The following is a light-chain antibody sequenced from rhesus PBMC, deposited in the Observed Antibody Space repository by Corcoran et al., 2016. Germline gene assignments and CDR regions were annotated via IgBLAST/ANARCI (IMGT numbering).Light chain of an antibody. CDR2: SAS. Sequence: DIQMTQSPSSLSASVGDTVIITCRASQGITNKLAWYQQKPGKVPKLMIYSASTLQTGVPSRFSGSGSGTDFTLTISSLQPEDSATYYCQHGYGTPCTFGPGTKLDIK. CDR3: QHGYGTPCT. CDR1: QGITNK. J-gene: IGKJ3*01. V-gene: IGKV1S15*01.